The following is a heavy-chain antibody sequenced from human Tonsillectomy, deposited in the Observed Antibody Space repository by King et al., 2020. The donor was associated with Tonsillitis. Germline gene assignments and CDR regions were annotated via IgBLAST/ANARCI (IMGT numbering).Heavy chain of an antibody. D-gene: IGHD3-3*01. CDR3: AKDFSEPDYDFWSACGGAFDI. CDR2: VSDSGSRT. CDR1: GFTFSSYA. V-gene: IGHV3-23*04. J-gene: IGHJ3*02. Sequence: DVQLVESGGGLVQPGGSLRVSCAASGFTFSSYAMSWVRQAPGQGLEWVSSVSDSGSRTYYADSVKGRFTISRDNSKNALYLQMNSLRAEDTAVYYCAKDFSEPDYDFWSACGGAFDIWGQGTMVTVSA.